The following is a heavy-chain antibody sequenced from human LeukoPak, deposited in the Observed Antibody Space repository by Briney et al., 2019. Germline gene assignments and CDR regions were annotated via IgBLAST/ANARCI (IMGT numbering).Heavy chain of an antibody. CDR3: VGTIASRGSEY. CDR2: LPPDELGI. J-gene: IGHJ4*02. Sequence: GGSLRLSCVVPGFTFNRCWMHWVRQAPGMGLVWVSRLPPDELGIIYADSVKGRFTVSRDNAKNTVYLQMNNLRVDDTAMYYCVGTIASRGSEYWGQGALVTVSS. V-gene: IGHV3-74*01. D-gene: IGHD6-6*01. CDR1: GFTFNRCW.